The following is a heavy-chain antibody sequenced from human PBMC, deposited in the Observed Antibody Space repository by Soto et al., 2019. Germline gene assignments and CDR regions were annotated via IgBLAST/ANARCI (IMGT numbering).Heavy chain of an antibody. CDR2: IYYSGST. CDR1: GGSISSYY. J-gene: IGHJ6*02. CDR3: ARVPYSLWFGDPLFGMDV. V-gene: IGHV4-59*01. D-gene: IGHD3-10*01. Sequence: NPSETLSLTCTVSGGSISSYYWSWIRQPPGKGLEWIGYIYYSGSTNYNPSLKSRVTISVDTSKNQFSLKLSSVTAADTAVYYCARVPYSLWFGDPLFGMDVWGQGTTVTVSS.